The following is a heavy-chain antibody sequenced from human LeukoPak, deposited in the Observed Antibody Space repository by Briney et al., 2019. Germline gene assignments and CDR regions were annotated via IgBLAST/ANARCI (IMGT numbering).Heavy chain of an antibody. J-gene: IGHJ4*02. CDR3: ARVSDAYDYFFDY. Sequence: TGGSLRLSCAASGFTFSSYSMNWVRQAPGKGLEWVSSVSRRSSFIFYADSVQGRFTISRDDAKDSLFLQLSSLRAEDTAVYYCARVSDAYDYFFDYWGQGTLVTVSS. V-gene: IGHV3-21*01. CDR2: VSRRSSFI. CDR1: GFTFSSYS. D-gene: IGHD5-12*01.